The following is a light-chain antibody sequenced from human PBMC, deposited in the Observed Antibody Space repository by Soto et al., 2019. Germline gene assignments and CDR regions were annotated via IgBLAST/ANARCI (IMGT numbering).Light chain of an antibody. CDR1: QTINRW. J-gene: IGKJ1*01. Sequence: DIQMTQSPSTLSAFVGDTVIITCRASQTINRWLAWYQQKSGKAPKVLIYMASNLERGAPSRFSGSGSGTEFTLTISNLQPDDFATYYCQQYLSYPWTFGQGTKVEIK. CDR3: QQYLSYPWT. CDR2: MAS. V-gene: IGKV1-5*03.